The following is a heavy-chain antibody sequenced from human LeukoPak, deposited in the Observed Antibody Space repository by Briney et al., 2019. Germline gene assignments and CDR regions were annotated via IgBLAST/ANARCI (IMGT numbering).Heavy chain of an antibody. D-gene: IGHD3-9*01. Sequence: PGGSLRLSCAASGFTFSGHAMSWVRQAPVKGLEWVSAISGSSGRTYYADSVKGRFTISRDNSKNTLYLQMNSLRAEDTAVYYCAKDQFLTGYYTFDYWGQGTLVTVSS. J-gene: IGHJ4*02. V-gene: IGHV3-23*01. CDR2: ISGSSGRT. CDR1: GFTFSGHA. CDR3: AKDQFLTGYYTFDY.